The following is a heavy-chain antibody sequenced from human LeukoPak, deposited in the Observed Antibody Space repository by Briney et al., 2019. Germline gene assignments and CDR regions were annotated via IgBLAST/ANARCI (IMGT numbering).Heavy chain of an antibody. CDR1: GFTFSDYY. CDR2: ISSSGSTI. J-gene: IGHJ4*02. V-gene: IGHV3-11*01. Sequence: GGFLRLSCAASGFTFSDYYMSWIRQAPGKGLEWVSYISSSGSTIYYADSVKGRFTISRDNAKNSLYLQMNSLRAEDTAVYYCARSPRGDWLLPPYFDYWGQGTLVTVSS. CDR3: ARSPRGDWLLPPYFDY. D-gene: IGHD3-9*01.